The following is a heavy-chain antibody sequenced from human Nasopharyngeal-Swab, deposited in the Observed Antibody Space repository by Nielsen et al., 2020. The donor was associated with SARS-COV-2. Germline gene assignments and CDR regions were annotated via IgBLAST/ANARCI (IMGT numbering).Heavy chain of an antibody. D-gene: IGHD3-3*01. V-gene: IGHV4-34*01. Sequence: SKTLSLTCAVYGGSFSGYYWSWIRQPPGKGLEWIGEINHSGSTNYNPSLKSRVTISVDTSKNQFSLKLSSVTAADTAVCYCARGNFWSGYYRYGMDVWSQGTTVTVSS. J-gene: IGHJ6*02. CDR1: GGSFSGYY. CDR2: INHSGST. CDR3: ARGNFWSGYYRYGMDV.